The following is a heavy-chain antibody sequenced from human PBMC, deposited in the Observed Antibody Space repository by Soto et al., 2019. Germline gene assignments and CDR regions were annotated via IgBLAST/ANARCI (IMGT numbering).Heavy chain of an antibody. CDR3: ARGLGYYDILTGYYLSYYYYGMDV. Sequence: SETLSLTCAVYGGSFSGYYWSWIRQPPGKGLEWIGEINHSGSTNYNPSLKSRVTISVDTSKNQFSLKLSSVTAADTAVYYCARGLGYYDILTGYYLSYYYYGMDVWGQGTTVTVSS. J-gene: IGHJ6*02. CDR2: INHSGST. V-gene: IGHV4-34*01. D-gene: IGHD3-9*01. CDR1: GGSFSGYY.